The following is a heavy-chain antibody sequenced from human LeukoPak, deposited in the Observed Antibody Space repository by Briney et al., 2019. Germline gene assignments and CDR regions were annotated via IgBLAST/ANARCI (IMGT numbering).Heavy chain of an antibody. CDR1: GFTFSDYY. V-gene: IGHV3-11*05. CDR3: TREDNWYFDL. J-gene: IGHJ2*01. CDR2: VSTDSTYT. Sequence: PGGSLRLSCTASGFTFSDYYMTWICQAPGKGLEWLSYVSTDSTYTNYADSVKGRFTISRDNAKSSLYLQLNSLTAEDTAVYYCTREDNWYFDLWGRGTLVTVSS.